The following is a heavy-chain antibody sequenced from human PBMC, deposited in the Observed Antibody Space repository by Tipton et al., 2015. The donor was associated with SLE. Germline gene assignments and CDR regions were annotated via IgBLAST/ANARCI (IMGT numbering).Heavy chain of an antibody. CDR2: IYYTMSA. D-gene: IGHD1-26*01. J-gene: IGHJ2*01. CDR3: ARGSPTSDWYFDL. Sequence: TLSLTCTVSGGSISSADYYWSWIRQHPGKGLEWIGYIYYTMSAYYNPSLKSRVIISLDTSKNHFSLKLSSVTAADTAVYYCARGSPTSDWYFDLWGRGTLVTVSS. V-gene: IGHV4-31*03. CDR1: GGSISSADYY.